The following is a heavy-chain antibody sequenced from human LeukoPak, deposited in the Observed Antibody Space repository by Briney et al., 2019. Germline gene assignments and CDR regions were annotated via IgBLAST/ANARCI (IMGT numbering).Heavy chain of an antibody. V-gene: IGHV3-23*01. CDR3: AKGGAATMRDGYNYYYYYMEV. CDR1: GITFSSHA. D-gene: IGHD5-24*01. Sequence: PVGSLRLSCAASGITFSSHAMSWVRQAPGKGLEWVSLISNNGGHTYYGDSVKGRFTISRDNSTNRLYLQMNSLRPEDTAVYYCAKGGAATMRDGYNYYYYYMEVWGRGTTVTVAS. J-gene: IGHJ6*03. CDR2: ISNNGGHT.